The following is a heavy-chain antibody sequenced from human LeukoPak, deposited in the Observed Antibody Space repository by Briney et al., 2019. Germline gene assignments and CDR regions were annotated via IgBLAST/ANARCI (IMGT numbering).Heavy chain of an antibody. CDR2: IYYSGST. J-gene: IGHJ3*02. CDR1: GGSISSYY. V-gene: IGHV4-59*01. Sequence: SETLSLTCTVSGGSISSYYWSWIRQPPGKGLEWIGYIYYSGSTNYNPSLKSRVTISVDTSKNQFSLKLSSVTAADTAVYYCAYYGDYGEDAFDIWGQGTMVTVSP. D-gene: IGHD4-17*01. CDR3: AYYGDYGEDAFDI.